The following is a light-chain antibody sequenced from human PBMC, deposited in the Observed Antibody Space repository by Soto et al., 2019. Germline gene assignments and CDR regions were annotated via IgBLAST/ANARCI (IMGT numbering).Light chain of an antibody. Sequence: DVVLTQPPLSLPVTLGPPASISCRSSQSLQYKDGNTYLHWFQQRPGQSPRRLIYLVSNRYSGVPDRFSGSGSGTDFTLRISRVEAEDVGVSYCMQSVYWPPYTFGQGTKLEIK. CDR2: LVS. CDR3: MQSVYWPPYT. V-gene: IGKV2-30*01. CDR1: QSLQYKDGNTY. J-gene: IGKJ2*01.